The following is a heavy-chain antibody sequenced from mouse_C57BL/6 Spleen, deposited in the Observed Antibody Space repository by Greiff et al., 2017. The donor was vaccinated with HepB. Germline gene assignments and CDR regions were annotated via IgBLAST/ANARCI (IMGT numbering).Heavy chain of an antibody. CDR2: ISYDGSN. D-gene: IGHD2-4*01. J-gene: IGHJ2*01. V-gene: IGHV3-6*01. Sequence: EVQLVESGPGLVKPSQSLSLTCSVTGYSITSGYYWNWIRQFPGNKLEWMGYISYDGSNNYNPSLKNRISITRDTSKNQCFLKLNSVTTEDTATYYCALYYEKGFDYWGQGTTLTVSS. CDR3: ALYYEKGFDY. CDR1: GYSITSGYY.